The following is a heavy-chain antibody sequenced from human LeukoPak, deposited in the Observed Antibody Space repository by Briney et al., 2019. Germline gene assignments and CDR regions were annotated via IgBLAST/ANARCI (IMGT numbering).Heavy chain of an antibody. V-gene: IGHV4-61*02. CDR2: IYTSGST. D-gene: IGHD7-27*01. Sequence: PSQTLSLICTDSGGSISSGSYYWSWIRQPAGKGLEWIGRIYTSGSTNYNTSLKSRATISVDTSKNQFSLKLSSVTAADTAVYYCAATNWGSHFDCWGQGTLVTVSS. CDR3: AATNWGSHFDC. CDR1: GGSISSGSYY. J-gene: IGHJ4*02.